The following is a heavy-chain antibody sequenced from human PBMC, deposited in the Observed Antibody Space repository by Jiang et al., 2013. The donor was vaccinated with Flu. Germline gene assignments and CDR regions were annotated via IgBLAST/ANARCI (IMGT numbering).Heavy chain of an antibody. Sequence: SVKVSCKASGYTFTSYYMHWVRQAPGQGLEWMGIINPSGGSTSYAQKFQGRVTMTRDTSTSTVYMELSSLRSEDTAVYYCAREPNSGSYYYPSFNYWGQGTLVTVSS. D-gene: IGHD1-26*01. J-gene: IGHJ4*02. V-gene: IGHV1-46*03. CDR1: GYTFTSYY. CDR3: AREPNSGSYYYPSFNY. CDR2: INPSGGST.